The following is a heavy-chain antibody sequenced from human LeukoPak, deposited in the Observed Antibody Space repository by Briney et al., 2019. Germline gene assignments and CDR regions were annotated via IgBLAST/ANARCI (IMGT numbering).Heavy chain of an antibody. J-gene: IGHJ5*02. Sequence: ASVKVSRQASGYRFTSYGISWLRPPPAQELAWMGWVTAYNGNTNSAQTLQGRVTMTTDTSTSTAYMELRSLRSDDTAVYYCAREKRHYDFWSGDYILKWFDPWGQGTLVTVSS. V-gene: IGHV1-18*01. CDR1: GYRFTSYG. D-gene: IGHD3-3*01. CDR3: AREKRHYDFWSGDYILKWFDP. CDR2: VTAYNGNT.